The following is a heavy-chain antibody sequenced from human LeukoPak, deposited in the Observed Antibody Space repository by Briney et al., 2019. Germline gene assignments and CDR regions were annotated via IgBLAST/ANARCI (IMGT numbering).Heavy chain of an antibody. CDR1: GFTFINYA. Sequence: PGGSLRLSCAASGFTFINYAMHWVRQAPGKGLEWVAVISYDGSNKYYVDSVKGRFTISRDNSKNTLYLQMNSLRAEDTAVYHCAKRGDYFDYWGQGTLVTVSS. J-gene: IGHJ4*02. CDR2: ISYDGSNK. V-gene: IGHV3-30*04. CDR3: AKRGDYFDY.